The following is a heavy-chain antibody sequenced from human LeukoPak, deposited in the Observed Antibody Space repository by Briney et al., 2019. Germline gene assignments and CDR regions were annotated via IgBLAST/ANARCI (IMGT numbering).Heavy chain of an antibody. J-gene: IGHJ3*02. Sequence: GTSLRLSCAASGFTFISYAIHWVRQAPGKGLEWVAVISFHGTDSFYADSVEGRFTISRDNSKNTLYLQMSSLRADDTAVYYCARPRAAVTRISSFDIWGQGTMVTVSS. CDR1: GFTFISYA. CDR2: ISFHGTDS. CDR3: ARPRAAVTRISSFDI. V-gene: IGHV3-30*04. D-gene: IGHD4-17*01.